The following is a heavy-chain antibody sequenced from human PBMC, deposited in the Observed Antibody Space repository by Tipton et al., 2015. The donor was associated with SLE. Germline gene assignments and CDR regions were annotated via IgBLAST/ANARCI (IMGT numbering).Heavy chain of an antibody. CDR1: GFTFSSYW. CDR2: IKQDGSEK. CDR3: ARDYIRSGYYGSGSNPFDY. J-gene: IGHJ4*02. Sequence: GSLRLSCAASGFTFSSYWMSWVRQAPGKGLEWVANIKQDGSEKYYVDSVKGRSTISRDNAKNSLYLQMNSLRAEDTAVYYCARDYIRSGYYGSGSNPFDYWGQGTLVTVSS. V-gene: IGHV3-7*01. D-gene: IGHD3-10*01.